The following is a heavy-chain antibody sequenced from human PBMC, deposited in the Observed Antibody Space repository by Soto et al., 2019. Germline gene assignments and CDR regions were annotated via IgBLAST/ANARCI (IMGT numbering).Heavy chain of an antibody. Sequence: QVNLQESCTGLVKPSETLSLTCTVSGGSISGYAWIWIRQPAGMVLEWSGHIYPSGSTSYNPSLKGRITMSLDPSKIQFFPTPTSVTAEDTAVLYSVRGRYDSDCDFWGPGALMTGSS. CDR3: VRGRYDSDCDF. D-gene: IGHD5-12*01. J-gene: IGHJ4*02. CDR2: IYPSGST. V-gene: IGHV4-4*07. CDR1: GGSISGYA.